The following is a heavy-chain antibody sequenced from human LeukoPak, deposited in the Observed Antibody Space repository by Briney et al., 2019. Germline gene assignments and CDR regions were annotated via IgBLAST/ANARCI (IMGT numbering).Heavy chain of an antibody. CDR2: INHSIEST. CDR1: GYTFTSYY. Sequence: ASVKVSCKASGYTFTSYYMHWVRQAPGKGLEGMGIINHSIESTNYAQKFQGRVTMTRDTSTSTVYMELSSLRSEDTAVYYCAREWRIQLYLPDYWGQGTLVTVSS. D-gene: IGHD5-18*01. J-gene: IGHJ4*02. V-gene: IGHV1-46*01. CDR3: AREWRIQLYLPDY.